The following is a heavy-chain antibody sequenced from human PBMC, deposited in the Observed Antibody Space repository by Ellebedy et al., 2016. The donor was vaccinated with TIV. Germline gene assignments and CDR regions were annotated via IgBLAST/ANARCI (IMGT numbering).Heavy chain of an antibody. CDR2: IKADGSGI. J-gene: IGHJ4*02. CDR3: AKDRYCSGGSCYWVDY. V-gene: IGHV3-74*03. Sequence: GESLKISCAASGFTFSHYWMNWVRQPPGKGLEWVSRIKADGSGITYADSVRGRFTISRDNAENTLYLQMNSLRAEDTAVYYCAKDRYCSGGSCYWVDYWGQGTLVTVSS. CDR1: GFTFSHYW. D-gene: IGHD2-15*01.